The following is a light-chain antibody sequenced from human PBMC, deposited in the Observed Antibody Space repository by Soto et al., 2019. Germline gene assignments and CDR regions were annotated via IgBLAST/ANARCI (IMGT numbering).Light chain of an antibody. Sequence: NFILTQPNSVSESPGKTVTISCTRSSGSIASNYVQWYQQRPGSAPTTVIYEDNQRPSGVPDRFSGSIDSSSNSASLTISGLKTEDEADYYCQSYDSSNLAVFGGGTQLTVL. V-gene: IGLV6-57*03. J-gene: IGLJ7*01. CDR1: SGSIASNY. CDR3: QSYDSSNLAV. CDR2: EDN.